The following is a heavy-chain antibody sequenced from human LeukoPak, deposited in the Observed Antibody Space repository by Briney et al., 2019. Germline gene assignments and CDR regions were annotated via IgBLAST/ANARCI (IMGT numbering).Heavy chain of an antibody. V-gene: IGHV4-34*01. J-gene: IGHJ4*02. Sequence: PSETLSLTCAVYGVSFSGYYWSWIRQPPGKGLEWIGEINHSGSTNYNPSLKSRVTISVDTSKNQFSLKLSSVTAADTAVYYCARGLAGRGDYWGQGTLVTVSS. CDR3: ARGLAGRGDY. CDR2: INHSGST. CDR1: GVSFSGYY. D-gene: IGHD6-13*01.